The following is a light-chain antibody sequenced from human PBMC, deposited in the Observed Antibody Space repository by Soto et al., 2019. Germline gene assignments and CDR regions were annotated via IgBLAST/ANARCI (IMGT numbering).Light chain of an antibody. J-gene: IGLJ3*02. Sequence: QSALTQPPSVSGSPGQSVTISCTGTNSDVGRYNSVSWYQQLPGKAPKIIISAVRQRPSGVPDRFSGSKSGNTASLTISGLQADDEADYFCFSYTANDNWVFGGGTK. CDR1: NSDVGRYNS. CDR3: FSYTANDNWV. V-gene: IGLV2-11*01. CDR2: AVR.